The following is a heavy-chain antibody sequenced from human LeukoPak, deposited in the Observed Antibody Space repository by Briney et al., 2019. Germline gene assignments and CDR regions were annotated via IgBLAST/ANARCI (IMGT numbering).Heavy chain of an antibody. D-gene: IGHD4-17*01. CDR1: GGSFSDYS. CDR3: ARDNGDYPYYFDY. J-gene: IGHJ4*02. Sequence: SETLSLTCAVYGGSFSDYSCTWIRQPPGKGLEWIGEINHSGGTNHNPSLMSRVIMSVDTSKNQFSLKVSSVTAADTAVYYCARDNGDYPYYFDYWGQGTLVTVS. V-gene: IGHV4-34*01. CDR2: INHSGGT.